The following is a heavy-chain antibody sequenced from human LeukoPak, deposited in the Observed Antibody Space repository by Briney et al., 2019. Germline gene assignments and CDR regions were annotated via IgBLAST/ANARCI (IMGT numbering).Heavy chain of an antibody. Sequence: PSETLSLTCTVSGGSISSGGYYSSWIRQHPGKGLEGIGYIYYSGSTYYNPSLKSRVTISVDTSKNQFSLKLSSVTAADTAVYYCARDRQQLGYYSDYWGQGTLVTVSS. V-gene: IGHV4-31*03. CDR2: IYYSGST. D-gene: IGHD6-13*01. J-gene: IGHJ4*02. CDR1: GGSISSGGYY. CDR3: ARDRQQLGYYSDY.